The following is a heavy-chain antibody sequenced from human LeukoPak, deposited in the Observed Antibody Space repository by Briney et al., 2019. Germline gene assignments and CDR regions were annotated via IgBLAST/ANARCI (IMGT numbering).Heavy chain of an antibody. Sequence: GGSLRLSCAASRFTFSDFYMSSFSDFYMSWIRQAPGKGLEWVSYISTGGTTIYYADSVNGRFTISRDNADNSLYLQMNSLRAEDTAVYYCARGVRFRGGHRYASPDFDYWGQGTLVTVSS. J-gene: IGHJ4*02. CDR1: RFTFSDFY. D-gene: IGHD3-16*02. V-gene: IGHV3-11*01. CDR2: ISTGGTTI. CDR3: ARGVRFRGGHRYASPDFDY.